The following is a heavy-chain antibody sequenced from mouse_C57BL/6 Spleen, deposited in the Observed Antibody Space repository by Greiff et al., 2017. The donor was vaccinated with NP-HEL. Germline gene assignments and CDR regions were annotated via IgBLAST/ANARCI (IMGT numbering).Heavy chain of an antibody. J-gene: IGHJ4*01. Sequence: EVQLQQSGPELVKPGASVKISCKASGYTFTDYYMNWVKQSHGKSLEWIGDINPNNGGTSYNQKFKGKATLTVDKSSSTAYMELRSLTSEDSAVYYCARSEYGSSYDAMDYWGQGTSVTVSS. CDR3: ARSEYGSSYDAMDY. CDR1: GYTFTDYY. D-gene: IGHD1-1*01. CDR2: INPNNGGT. V-gene: IGHV1-26*01.